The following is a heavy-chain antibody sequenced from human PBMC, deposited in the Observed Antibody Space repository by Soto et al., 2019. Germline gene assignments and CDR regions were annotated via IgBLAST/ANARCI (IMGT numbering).Heavy chain of an antibody. CDR1: GYTFTSYY. CDR2: INPSGGST. D-gene: IGHD3-3*01. Sequence: QVQLVQSGAEVKKPGASVKVSCKASGYTFTSYYMHWVRQAPGQGLEWMGIINPSGGSTSYAQKFQGRVTMTRDTSTSTVYMELSSLRSEDTAVYYCTRESPTIFPPDYWGQGTLVTVSS. J-gene: IGHJ4*02. CDR3: TRESPTIFPPDY. V-gene: IGHV1-46*01.